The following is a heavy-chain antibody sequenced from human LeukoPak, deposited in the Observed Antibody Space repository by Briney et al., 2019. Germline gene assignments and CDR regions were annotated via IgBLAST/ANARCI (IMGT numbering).Heavy chain of an antibody. CDR3: ARVGTTPDIVVDNWFDP. CDR2: ISSSGSTI. D-gene: IGHD2-2*01. J-gene: IGHJ5*02. V-gene: IGHV3-11*01. Sequence: GGSLRLSCAASGFTFSDYYMSWIRQAPGKGLEWVSYISSSGSTIYYADSVKGRFTISRDNAKNSLYLQMNSLRAEDTAVYYCARVGTTPDIVVDNWFDPWGQGTLVTVSS. CDR1: GFTFSDYY.